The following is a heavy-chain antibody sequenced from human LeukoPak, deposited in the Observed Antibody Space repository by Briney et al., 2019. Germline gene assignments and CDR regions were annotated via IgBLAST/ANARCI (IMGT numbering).Heavy chain of an antibody. CDR1: GFTFSSYW. V-gene: IGHV3-74*01. D-gene: IGHD1-14*01. J-gene: IGHJ4*02. CDR3: ARGPLTTSQRSLGY. CDR2: INSDGSII. Sequence: GGSLRLSCAASGFTFSSYWMHWVCQAPGRGLVWVSRINSDGSIINYADSVKGRFTISRDNAKNTLHLQMNSLRADDTAVYYCARGPLTTSQRSLGYWGQGTLVTVSS.